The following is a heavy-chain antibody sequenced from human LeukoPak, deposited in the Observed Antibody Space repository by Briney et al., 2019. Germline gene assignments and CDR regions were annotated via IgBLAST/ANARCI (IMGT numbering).Heavy chain of an antibody. CDR1: GFTFSSYE. Sequence: GGSLRLSCAACGFTFSSYEMNWVRQAPGKGLEWVSYISSSGSTIYYADSVKGRFTISRDNAKNSLYLQMNSLRAEDTAVYYCARARRDDFWSGSWRYYYFMDVWGQGTTVAVSS. V-gene: IGHV3-48*03. CDR2: ISSSGSTI. J-gene: IGHJ6*03. D-gene: IGHD3-3*01. CDR3: ARARRDDFWSGSWRYYYFMDV.